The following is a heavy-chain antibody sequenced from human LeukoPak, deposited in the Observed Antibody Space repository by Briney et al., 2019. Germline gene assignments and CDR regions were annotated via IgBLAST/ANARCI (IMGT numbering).Heavy chain of an antibody. CDR2: IYHSGST. V-gene: IGHV4-38-2*02. J-gene: IGHJ3*02. D-gene: IGHD6-13*01. CDR1: GYSISSGYY. Sequence: KPSETLSLTCAVSGYSISSGYYWGWIRQPPGKGLEWIGSIYHSGSTYYNPSLKSRVTISVDTSKNQFSLKLSSVTAADTAVYYCARDQFIAAAGTGAFDIWGQGTMVTVSS. CDR3: ARDQFIAAAGTGAFDI.